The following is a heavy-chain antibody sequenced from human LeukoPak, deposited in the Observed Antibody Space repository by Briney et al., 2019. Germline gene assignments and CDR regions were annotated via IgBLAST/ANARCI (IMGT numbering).Heavy chain of an antibody. CDR3: ARAGGGYYYYYYGMDV. J-gene: IGHJ6*02. Sequence: GGSLRLSCAVSGFTFSSYEMNWVRQAPGKGLEWVSYISSSGSTIYYADSVKGRFTISRDNAKNSLYLQMNSLRAEDTAVYYCARAGGGYYYYYYGMDVWGQGTTVTVSS. CDR2: ISSSGSTI. D-gene: IGHD3-16*01. V-gene: IGHV3-48*03. CDR1: GFTFSSYE.